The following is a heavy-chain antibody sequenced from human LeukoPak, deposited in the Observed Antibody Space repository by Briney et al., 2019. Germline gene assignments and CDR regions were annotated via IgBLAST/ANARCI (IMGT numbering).Heavy chain of an antibody. J-gene: IGHJ6*03. D-gene: IGHD5-18*01. CDR3: AKGGGYSYGGVYYYMDV. Sequence: GGSLRLSCAASGFTFDDYAMHWVRQAPGKGLEWVSGISWNSGSIGYADSVKGRFTISRDNAKNSLYLQMNGLRAEDMALYYCAKGGGYSYGGVYYYMDVWGKGTTVTVSS. V-gene: IGHV3-9*03. CDR1: GFTFDDYA. CDR2: ISWNSGSI.